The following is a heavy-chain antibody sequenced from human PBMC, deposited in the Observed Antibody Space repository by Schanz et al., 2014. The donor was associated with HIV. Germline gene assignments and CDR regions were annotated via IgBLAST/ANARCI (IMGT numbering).Heavy chain of an antibody. D-gene: IGHD3-10*01. J-gene: IGHJ3*01. CDR1: GDTVDNYV. CDR2: ILRLSGTP. Sequence: QVQLVQSGAEVKKPGSSVKVSCKASGDTVDNYVISWVRQALGQGPEWMGGILRLSGTPTYAQEFQDRVTITADESTNTAYLELRRLRSGDTAVYYCARGGYYEDEESYSIDSFDVWGPGTVVTVS. V-gene: IGHV1-69*01. CDR3: ARGGYYEDEESYSIDSFDV.